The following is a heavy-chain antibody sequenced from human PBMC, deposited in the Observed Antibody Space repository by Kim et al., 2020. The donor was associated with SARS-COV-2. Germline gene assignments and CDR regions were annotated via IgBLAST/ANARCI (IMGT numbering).Heavy chain of an antibody. J-gene: IGHJ4*02. CDR2: NK. D-gene: IGHD1-26*01. CDR3: ARGESGSLDY. Sequence: NKYYADSVKGRFTISRDNSKNTLYLQMNSLRAEDTAVYYCARGESGSLDYWGQGTLVTVSS. V-gene: IGHV3-30*01.